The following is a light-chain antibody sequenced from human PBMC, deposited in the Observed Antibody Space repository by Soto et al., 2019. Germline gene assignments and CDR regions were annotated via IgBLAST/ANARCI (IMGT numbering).Light chain of an antibody. CDR2: DAS. V-gene: IGKV1-6*01. J-gene: IGKJ5*01. Sequence: IQMTNSPSSLPASVGDRVTITCRASQYIRDDLAWYQQKPGRAPRLLIYDASTLEDGVPSRFSGSRSGTDFTLIISGLQPEDFATYFCLQHFNYPFTFGQGTRL. CDR3: LQHFNYPFT. CDR1: QYIRDD.